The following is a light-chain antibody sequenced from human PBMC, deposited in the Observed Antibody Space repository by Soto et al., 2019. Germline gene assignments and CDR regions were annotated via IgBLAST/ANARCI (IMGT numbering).Light chain of an antibody. CDR2: DAS. CDR3: QLFNSEPFT. CDR1: QGISSA. V-gene: IGKV1-13*02. Sequence: AIPLTQSPPSLSASVGDRVTITCRASQGISSAVAWYQQKPGKAPKVLMYDASSLECGVPSRFSGSGSGTDYTLSTSSLHPESFATYYCQLFNSEPFTFGPGTKVDIK. J-gene: IGKJ3*01.